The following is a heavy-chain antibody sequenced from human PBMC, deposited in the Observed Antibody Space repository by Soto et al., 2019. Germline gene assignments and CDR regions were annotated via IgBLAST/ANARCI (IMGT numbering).Heavy chain of an antibody. CDR2: IYYSGST. D-gene: IGHD3-3*01. V-gene: IGHV4-31*03. CDR1: GGSISSVGYY. J-gene: IGHJ5*02. Sequence: QVQLQESGPGLVKPSQTLSLTCTVSGGSISSVGYYWSWIRQHPGKGLEWIGYIYYSGSTYYNPSLKSRVTISVDTSKNQFSLKLSSVTAADTDVYYCESDYDFWSGYYSAWGQGTLVTVSS. CDR3: ESDYDFWSGYYSA.